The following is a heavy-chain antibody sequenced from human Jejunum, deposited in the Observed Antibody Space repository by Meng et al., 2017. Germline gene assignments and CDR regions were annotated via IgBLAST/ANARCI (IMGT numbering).Heavy chain of an antibody. V-gene: IGHV3-9*01. CDR2: IGWNGGDI. D-gene: IGHD1-1*01. Sequence: SLKISCAASGFTFGDYAMNWVRQAPGRGLEWVSGIGWNGGDIVYADSVKGRFIISRDNAKSSLYLEMNSLRGEDTAFYYCAKLGVETPFDYWGQGTLGTGAS. J-gene: IGHJ4*02. CDR1: GFTFGDYA. CDR3: AKLGVETPFDY.